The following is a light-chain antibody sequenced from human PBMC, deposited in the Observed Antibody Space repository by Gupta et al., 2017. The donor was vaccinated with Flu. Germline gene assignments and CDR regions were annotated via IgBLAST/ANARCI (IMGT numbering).Light chain of an antibody. J-gene: IGKJ1*01. Sequence: ATLSVSPGERATHSCRASQSVSSNLAWYQQKPGQAPRLLIYGASTRATGIPARFSGSGSGTEFTLTISSLQSEDFAIYYCQQYNNWPPWTFGQGTKVEIK. V-gene: IGKV3-15*01. CDR2: GAS. CDR3: QQYNNWPPWT. CDR1: QSVSSN.